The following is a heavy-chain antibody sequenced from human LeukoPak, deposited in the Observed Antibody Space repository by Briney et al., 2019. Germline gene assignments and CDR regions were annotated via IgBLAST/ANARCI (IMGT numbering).Heavy chain of an antibody. J-gene: IGHJ6*03. CDR3: ARDYRYYYDSSGFYYYYMDV. CDR1: GYTFTSYG. D-gene: IGHD3-22*01. CDR2: INPNSGGT. V-gene: IGHV1-2*02. Sequence: ASVKVSCKASGYTFTSYGISWVRQAPGQGLEWMGWINPNSGGTNYAQKFQGRVTMTRDTSISTAYMELSRLRSDDTAVYYCARDYRYYYDSSGFYYYYMDVWGKGTTATISS.